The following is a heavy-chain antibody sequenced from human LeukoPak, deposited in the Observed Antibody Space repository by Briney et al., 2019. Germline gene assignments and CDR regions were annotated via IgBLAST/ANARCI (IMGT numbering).Heavy chain of an antibody. CDR1: GFIFSNYN. Sequence: SGGSLRLSCAASGFIFSNYNMNWVRQAPGKGLEWVAYISGSSTIIYYADSVKGRFTVSRDNAKGSLYLQMNSLRAEDTAVYYCAKLEYSGSYGDAFDIWGQGTMVTVSS. CDR2: ISGSSTII. J-gene: IGHJ3*02. CDR3: AKLEYSGSYGDAFDI. D-gene: IGHD1-26*01. V-gene: IGHV3-48*01.